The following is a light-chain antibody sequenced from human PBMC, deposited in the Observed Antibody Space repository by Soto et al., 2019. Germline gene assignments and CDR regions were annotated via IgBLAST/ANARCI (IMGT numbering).Light chain of an antibody. CDR1: QSISTY. CDR3: HLYDTSHGA. J-gene: IGKJ1*01. Sequence: DIQLTQSPSSLSASVGDSITITCRASQSISTYLNWYQQKPGEAPTLLVYDSSTLQSGVPSRFSGSGSGTDFSLTISRLEPEDFAVYYCHLYDTSHGAFGQGTKVDIK. V-gene: IGKV1-39*01. CDR2: DSS.